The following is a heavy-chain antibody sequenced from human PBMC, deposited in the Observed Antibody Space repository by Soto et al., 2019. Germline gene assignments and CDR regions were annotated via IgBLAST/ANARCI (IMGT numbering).Heavy chain of an antibody. D-gene: IGHD3-3*01. CDR2: INHSGST. CDR1: GGSFSGYY. J-gene: IGHJ4*02. Sequence: PSETLSLTCAVYGGSFSGYYWSWIRQPPGKGLEWIGEINHSGSTNYNPSLKRRVTISVDTSKNQFSLKLSSVSAPGTAVYYCARGGRYDFWSGTGYYFDYWGQGTLVTVAS. CDR3: ARGGRYDFWSGTGYYFDY. V-gene: IGHV4-34*01.